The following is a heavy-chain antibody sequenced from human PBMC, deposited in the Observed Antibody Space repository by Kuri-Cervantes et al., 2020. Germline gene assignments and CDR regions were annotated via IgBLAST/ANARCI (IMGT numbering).Heavy chain of an antibody. CDR1: GYTFTGYY. V-gene: IGHV1-2*02. Sequence: ASVKVSCKASGYTFTGYYMHWVRQAPGQGLEWMGWINPNSGGTNYAQKFQGRVTITRDTSISTAYMELSRLRSDDTAVYYCATSIVVVPAASYYYYYYGMDVWGQGTTVTVSS. J-gene: IGHJ6*02. D-gene: IGHD2-2*01. CDR2: INPNSGGT. CDR3: ATSIVVVPAASYYYYYYGMDV.